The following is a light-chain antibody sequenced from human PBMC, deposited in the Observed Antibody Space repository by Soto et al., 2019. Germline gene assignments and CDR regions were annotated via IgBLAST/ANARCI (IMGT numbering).Light chain of an antibody. V-gene: IGKV3-20*01. J-gene: IGKJ4*01. CDR1: QSVSSSY. CDR2: GAS. CDR3: HQYHSSPLP. Sequence: EIVLTQSPGTLSLSPGERATLSCRASQSVSSSYLAWYQQKPGQAPRLLIYGASSRAPGIPDRFSGSGSGTHFPLPLSTLQPDHLALYYCHQYHSSPLPFPGGTKLQLK.